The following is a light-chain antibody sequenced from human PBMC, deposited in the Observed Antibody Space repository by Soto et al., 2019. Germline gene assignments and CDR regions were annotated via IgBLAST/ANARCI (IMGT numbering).Light chain of an antibody. CDR1: QDISFF. V-gene: IGKV1-33*01. J-gene: IGKJ1*01. CDR3: QQFDTPIT. Sequence: DIQMTQAPSSRSASVGDGVTITCQASQDISFFLNWYQQKPGKAPKLLIYDASILQAGVPSRFSGGGSGTDFTFTISSLHPEDVATYYCQQFDTPITFGQGTKVDIK. CDR2: DAS.